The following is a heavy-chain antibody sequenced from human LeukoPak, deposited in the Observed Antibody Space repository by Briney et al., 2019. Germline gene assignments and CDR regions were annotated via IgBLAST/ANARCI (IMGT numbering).Heavy chain of an antibody. CDR3: AREGRSFWYFLY. V-gene: IGHV3-53*01. CDR2: IYSGGST. Sequence: GGSLRLSCAASGFTVSSNYMSWVHQAPGKGLEWVSVIYSGGSTYYADSVKGRFTISRDNSKNTLYLQMNSLRAEDTAVYYCAREGRSFWYFLYWGQGTLVTVSS. CDR1: GFTVSSNY. J-gene: IGHJ4*02.